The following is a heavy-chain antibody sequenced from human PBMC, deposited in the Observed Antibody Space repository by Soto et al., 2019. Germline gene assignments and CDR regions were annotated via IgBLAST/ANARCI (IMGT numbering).Heavy chain of an antibody. J-gene: IGHJ6*03. CDR1: GGSISSSSYY. CDR2: IYYSGST. CDR3: ARPSITIFGVVMDSYYYYMDV. D-gene: IGHD3-3*01. V-gene: IGHV4-39*01. Sequence: PSQTLSLTSTVAGGSISSSSYYWGWISQPPGKGLEWIGSIYYSGSTYYNPSLKSRVTISVDTSKNQFSLKLSSVTAADTAVYYCARPSITIFGVVMDSYYYYMDVWGKGTTVTVSS.